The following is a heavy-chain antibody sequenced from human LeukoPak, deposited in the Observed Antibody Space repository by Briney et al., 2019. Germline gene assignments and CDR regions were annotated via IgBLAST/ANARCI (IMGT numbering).Heavy chain of an antibody. CDR1: GFTFSSYG. J-gene: IGHJ4*02. Sequence: GGSLRLSCAASGFTFSSYGMHWVRQAPGMGLEWVAFIRYDGSNKYYADSVKGRFSISRDNSKNTLYLQMNSLRAEDTAVYYCAKVSGSGSYPAHWGQGTLVTVSS. CDR3: AKVSGSGSYPAH. CDR2: IRYDGSNK. D-gene: IGHD3-10*01. V-gene: IGHV3-30*02.